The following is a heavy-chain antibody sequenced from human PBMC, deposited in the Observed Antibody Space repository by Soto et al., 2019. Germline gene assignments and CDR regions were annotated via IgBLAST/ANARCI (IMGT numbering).Heavy chain of an antibody. J-gene: IGHJ4*02. CDR1: GYTFTSYA. V-gene: IGHV1-3*01. CDR2: INAGNGNT. CDR3: ARDFSWFGELIASDY. D-gene: IGHD3-10*01. Sequence: QVQLVQSGAEVKKPGASVKVSCKASGYTFTSYAMHWVRQAPGQWLEWMGWINAGNGNTKYSQKFQGRVTITRDTSASTAYMELSSLRSEDTAVYYCARDFSWFGELIASDYWGQGTLVTVSS.